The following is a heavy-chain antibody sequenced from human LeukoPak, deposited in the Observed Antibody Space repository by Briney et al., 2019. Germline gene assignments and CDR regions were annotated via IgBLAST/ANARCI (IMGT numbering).Heavy chain of an antibody. J-gene: IGHJ6*03. Sequence: GGSLRLSCAASGFTFSSYGMHWVRQAPGKGLEWVAVISYDGNNKYYADSVKGRFTISRDNSKNTLYLQMNSLRAEDTAVYYCAKILTVDYDFWSGPLPDYYYYMDVWGKGTTVTVSS. CDR2: ISYDGNNK. D-gene: IGHD3-3*01. CDR1: GFTFSSYG. CDR3: AKILTVDYDFWSGPLPDYYYYMDV. V-gene: IGHV3-30*18.